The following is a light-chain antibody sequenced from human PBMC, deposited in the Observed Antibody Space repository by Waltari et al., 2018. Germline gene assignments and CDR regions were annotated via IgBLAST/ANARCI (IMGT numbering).Light chain of an antibody. V-gene: IGLV1-51*01. CDR1: ISNMGNNF. CDR3: ATWDGSLSAVV. CDR2: DNN. Sequence: QSVLTQPPSVSAAPGQRVTIPCPGTISNMGNNFVSWYQQLPGAAPNLLIYDNNERPSGTPDRFACSKSGTSATLAITGLQTGDEADYYCATWDGSLSAVVFGGGTKVTVV. J-gene: IGLJ2*01.